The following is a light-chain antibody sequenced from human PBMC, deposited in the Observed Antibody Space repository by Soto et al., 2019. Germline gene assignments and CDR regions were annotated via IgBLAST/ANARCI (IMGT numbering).Light chain of an antibody. CDR3: SSYTSSSTL. Sequence: QSALTQPRSVSGSPGQSVTISCTGTSSDFGGYNYVSWYQHHPGKAPKLMIYEVSDRPSGISSRFSGSKSGNTASLTISGLQTEDEADYYCSSYTSSSTLFGTGTKVTVL. CDR2: EVS. V-gene: IGLV2-14*01. CDR1: SSDFGGYNY. J-gene: IGLJ1*01.